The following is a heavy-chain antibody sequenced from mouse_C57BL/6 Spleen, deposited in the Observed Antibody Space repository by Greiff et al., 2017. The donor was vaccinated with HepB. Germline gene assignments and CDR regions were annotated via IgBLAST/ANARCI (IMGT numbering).Heavy chain of an antibody. CDR1: GYAFSSSW. J-gene: IGHJ4*01. CDR3: ARSYYGSSYHYYAMDY. Sequence: QVQLQHSGPELVKPGASVKISCKASGYAFSSSWINWVKQRPGKGLEWIGRIYPGDGDTNYNGKYKGKATLTADKSSSTAYMQLSSLTSEDSAVYFCARSYYGSSYHYYAMDYWGQGTSVTVSS. V-gene: IGHV1-82*01. CDR2: IYPGDGDT. D-gene: IGHD1-1*01.